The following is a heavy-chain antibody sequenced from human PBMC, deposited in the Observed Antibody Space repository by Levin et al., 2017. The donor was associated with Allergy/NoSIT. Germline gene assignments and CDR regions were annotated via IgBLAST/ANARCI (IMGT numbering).Heavy chain of an antibody. CDR3: ARVWDASGSDPLGY. Sequence: GESLKISCAASGFTFSSYSMNWVRQAPGKGLEWVSYISSSSSNIYYADSVKGRFTISRDNAKNSLYLQMNSLRAEDTAVYYCARVWDASGSDPLGYWGQGTLVTVSS. CDR2: ISSSSSNI. V-gene: IGHV3-48*04. CDR1: GFTFSSYS. D-gene: IGHD3-10*01. J-gene: IGHJ4*02.